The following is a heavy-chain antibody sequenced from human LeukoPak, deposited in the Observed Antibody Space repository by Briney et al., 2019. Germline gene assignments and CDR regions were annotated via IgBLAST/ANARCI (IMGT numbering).Heavy chain of an antibody. J-gene: IGHJ4*02. CDR2: ISGSGSNT. Sequence: GGSLRLSCAASGFTFSTYAMNWVRQAPGKGLEWVSVISGSGSNTYYADSVKGRFTISRDNSKNTLYLQMNSLRAEDTAVYYCAKRGATRTYYFDWWGQGTLVTVSS. CDR3: AKRGATRTYYFDW. CDR1: GFTFSTYA. D-gene: IGHD4/OR15-4a*01. V-gene: IGHV3-23*01.